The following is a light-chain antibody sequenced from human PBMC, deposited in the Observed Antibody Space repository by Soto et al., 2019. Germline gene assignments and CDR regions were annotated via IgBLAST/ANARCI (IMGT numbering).Light chain of an antibody. CDR1: QSISSY. CDR2: AAS. Sequence: DIQMTHSPSSLSASVGDRGTITCLASQSISSYLHGYQQKPGKAPKPRIYAASSLQSGFPSRFSGRGSGTDFTLTISSLQTEDIATYYCQQSYSTPMTFGQGTKVDIK. V-gene: IGKV1-39*01. J-gene: IGKJ1*01. CDR3: QQSYSTPMT.